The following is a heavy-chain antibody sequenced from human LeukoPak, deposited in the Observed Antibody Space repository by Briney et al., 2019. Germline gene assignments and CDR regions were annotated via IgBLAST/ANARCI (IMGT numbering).Heavy chain of an antibody. V-gene: IGHV1-69*13. CDR1: GGTFSSYA. J-gene: IGHJ6*02. D-gene: IGHD6-6*01. CDR3: ARYSSSGSWLDYGMDV. CDR2: IIPIFGTA. Sequence: EASVKVSCKASGGTFSSYAISWVRQAPGQGLEWMGGIIPIFGTANYAQKFQGRVTITADESTSTAYMELSSLRSEDTAVYYCARYSSSGSWLDYGMDVWGQGTTVTVSS.